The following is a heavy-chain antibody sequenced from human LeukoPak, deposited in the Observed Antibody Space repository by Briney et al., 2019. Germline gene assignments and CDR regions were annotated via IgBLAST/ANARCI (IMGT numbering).Heavy chain of an antibody. J-gene: IGHJ4*02. CDR3: ARHRDGTTDY. D-gene: IGHD1-1*01. CDR1: GGSISSSSYY. V-gene: IGHV4-39*07. Sequence: SETLSLTCTVSGGSISSSSYYWGWIRQPPGKGLEWIGSIYYSGSTYYNPSLKSRVTISVDTSKNQFSLKLSSVTAADTAGYYCARHRDGTTDYWGQGTLVTVSS. CDR2: IYYSGST.